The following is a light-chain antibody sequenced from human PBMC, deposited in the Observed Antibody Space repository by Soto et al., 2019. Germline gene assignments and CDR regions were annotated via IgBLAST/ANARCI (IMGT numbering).Light chain of an antibody. Sequence: QSALTQPPSASGSPGQSVTISCTGTSSDIGGYNSVSWYQHHPGEAPKLMIYEVTKRPSGVPDRFSGSKSANTASLTVSGLHAEDEADYYCSSYAGTNNYVFGTGTKLTVL. J-gene: IGLJ1*01. CDR3: SSYAGTNNYV. CDR1: SSDIGGYNS. V-gene: IGLV2-8*01. CDR2: EVT.